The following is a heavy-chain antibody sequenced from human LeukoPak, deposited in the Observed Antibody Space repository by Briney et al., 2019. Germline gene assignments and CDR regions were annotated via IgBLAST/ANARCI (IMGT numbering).Heavy chain of an antibody. J-gene: IGHJ4*02. CDR2: IYYSGST. D-gene: IGHD5-18*01. V-gene: IGHV4-59*01. CDR1: GGSISSYY. Sequence: SETLSLTCTVSGGSISSYYWSWIRQPPGKGLEWIGYIYYSGSTNYNPSLKSRVTISVDTSKNQFPLKLSPVTAADTAVYYCARVLGGYSYGYTGVVDYWGQGTLVTVYS. CDR3: ARVLGGYSYGYTGVVDY.